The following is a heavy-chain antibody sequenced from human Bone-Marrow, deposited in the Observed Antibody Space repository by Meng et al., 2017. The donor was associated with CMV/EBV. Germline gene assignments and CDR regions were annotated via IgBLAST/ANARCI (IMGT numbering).Heavy chain of an antibody. CDR2: INPSGGST. Sequence: ASVKVSCQASGYTCTRYCMHWVRQAPGQGLEWMGIINPSGGSTSYAQKFQGRVTMTRDTSTSTVYMELSSLRSEDTAVYYCARNPGITGTTPFDYWGQGTLVSVSS. J-gene: IGHJ4*02. D-gene: IGHD1-20*01. V-gene: IGHV1-46*01. CDR1: GYTCTRYC. CDR3: ARNPGITGTTPFDY.